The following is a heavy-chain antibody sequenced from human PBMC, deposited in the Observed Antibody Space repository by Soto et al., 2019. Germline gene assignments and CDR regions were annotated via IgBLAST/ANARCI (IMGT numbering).Heavy chain of an antibody. CDR2: ISAYNGNT. J-gene: IGHJ3*02. Sequence: QVQLVQSGAEVKKPGASVKVSCKASGYTFTSYGISWVRQAPGQGLEWMGWISAYNGNTNYAQKLQGRVTMTTHTSTSTAYMELRSLRSDDTAVYYCAREVVRTVTYAHFDAFDIWGQGTMVTVSS. V-gene: IGHV1-18*01. D-gene: IGHD4-17*01. CDR1: GYTFTSYG. CDR3: AREVVRTVTYAHFDAFDI.